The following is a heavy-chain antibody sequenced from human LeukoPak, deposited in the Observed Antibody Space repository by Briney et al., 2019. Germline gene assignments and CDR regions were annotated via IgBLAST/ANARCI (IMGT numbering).Heavy chain of an antibody. Sequence: GGSLRLSCAASGFTVSSNYMSWVRQAPGKGLEWVSVIYSGGSTYYADSLKGRFTISRDNSKNTLYLQMNSLRAEDTAVYYCARGSGDYDILTGWIPAHFDYWGQGTLVTVSS. CDR1: GFTVSSNY. J-gene: IGHJ4*02. CDR2: IYSGGST. CDR3: ARGSGDYDILTGWIPAHFDY. V-gene: IGHV3-53*01. D-gene: IGHD3-9*01.